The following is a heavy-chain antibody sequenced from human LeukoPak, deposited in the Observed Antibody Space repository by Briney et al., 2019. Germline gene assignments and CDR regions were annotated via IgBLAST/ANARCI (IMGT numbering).Heavy chain of an antibody. D-gene: IGHD3-10*01. V-gene: IGHV4-34*01. CDR2: INHSGST. J-gene: IGHJ6*04. Sequence: SETLSLTSAVYGGSFSGYYWSWIRQPPGKGLEWIGEINHSGSTNYNPSLKSRVTISVDTSKNQFSLKLSSVTAADTAVYYCARSRMVRGVTTALGPKSPHGMDVWGKGTTVTVSP. CDR3: ARSRMVRGVTTALGPKSPHGMDV. CDR1: GGSFSGYY.